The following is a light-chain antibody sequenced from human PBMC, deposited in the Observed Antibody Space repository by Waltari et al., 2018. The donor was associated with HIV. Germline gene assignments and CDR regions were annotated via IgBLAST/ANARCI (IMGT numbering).Light chain of an antibody. J-gene: IGKJ2*01. CDR1: QGVRNA. Sequence: AIQLAQSPSSLSAYVGDRVTITCRASQGVRNALAWYQQKPGRPPKLLIYDASTLEGWVPSRFSGSLSGTDFNLTISNLQPEDSATYYCQQFRTYPRTFGQGATLEIK. CDR3: QQFRTYPRT. V-gene: IGKV1-13*02. CDR2: DAS.